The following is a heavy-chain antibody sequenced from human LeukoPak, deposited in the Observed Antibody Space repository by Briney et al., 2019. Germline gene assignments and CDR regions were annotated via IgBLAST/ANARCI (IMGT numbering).Heavy chain of an antibody. D-gene: IGHD6-13*01. CDR3: AKRYGNSSSWPNAFDY. J-gene: IGHJ4*02. CDR1: GFTFSSYA. V-gene: IGHV3-30-3*02. Sequence: GGSLRLSCAASGFTFSSYAMHWVRQAPGKGLEWVAVISYDGSNKYYADSVKGRFTISRDNSKNTLSLQMNSLRAEDTAVYYCAKRYGNSSSWPNAFDYWGQGTLVTVSS. CDR2: ISYDGSNK.